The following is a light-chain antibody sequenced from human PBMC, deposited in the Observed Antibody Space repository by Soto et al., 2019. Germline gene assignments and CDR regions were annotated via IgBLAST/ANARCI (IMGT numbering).Light chain of an antibody. CDR2: EVS. J-gene: IGLJ2*01. CDR1: SSDVGGYNY. Sequence: ALTQPPSASGSPGQSVTISCTGTSSDVGGYNYVSWYQQHPGKAPKLMIYEVSKRPSGVPDRFSGSKSGNTASLTVSGLQAEDEADYYCSSYAGSNNLFGGGTKVTVL. CDR3: SSYAGSNNL. V-gene: IGLV2-8*01.